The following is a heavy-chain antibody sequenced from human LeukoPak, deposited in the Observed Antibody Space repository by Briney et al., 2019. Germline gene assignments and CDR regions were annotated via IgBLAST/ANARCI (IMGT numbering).Heavy chain of an antibody. D-gene: IGHD3-22*01. Sequence: TGGSLRLSCAASGFTFSSYSMNWVRQAPGKGLEWVSGRNGGSTGYADSVKGRFTISRDNAKNSLYLQMNSVRAEDTALYYCARNFGGGDSSGPYYWGQGTLVTVSS. J-gene: IGHJ4*02. CDR1: GFTFSSYS. V-gene: IGHV3-20*04. CDR2: RNGGST. CDR3: ARNFGGGDSSGPYY.